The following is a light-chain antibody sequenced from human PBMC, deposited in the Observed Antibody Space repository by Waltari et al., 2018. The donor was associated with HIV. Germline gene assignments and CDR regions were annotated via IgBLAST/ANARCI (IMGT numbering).Light chain of an antibody. Sequence: QSALTQPASVSGSPGQSISIPCTGTLSHIGLYNLVSWYQQLPDGAPQLILFGVTIRPSYGSFRFSGSKSGATASLTISGLQAGDEAVYFCSSFTSSRTVIFGGGTKVTVL. CDR1: LSHIGLYNL. CDR3: SSFTSSRTVI. V-gene: IGLV2-14*01. J-gene: IGLJ2*01. CDR2: GVT.